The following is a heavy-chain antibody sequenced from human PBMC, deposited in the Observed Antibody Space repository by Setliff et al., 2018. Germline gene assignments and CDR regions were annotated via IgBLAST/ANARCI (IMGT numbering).Heavy chain of an antibody. Sequence: ETLSLTCTVSGGSISGTSTETYLWSWIRQPPGKGLEFIGYVFFNGAAKYDPSLKSRVAISVDTSKEQFSLKLSSVTAADTTVYFCARGGTYRYFDYWGQGAQVTVSS. CDR3: ARGGTYRYFDY. CDR1: GGSISGTSTETYL. CDR2: VFFNGAA. D-gene: IGHD3-16*02. J-gene: IGHJ4*02. V-gene: IGHV4-61*01.